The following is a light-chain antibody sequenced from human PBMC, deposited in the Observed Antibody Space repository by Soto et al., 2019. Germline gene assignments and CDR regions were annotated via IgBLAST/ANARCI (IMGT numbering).Light chain of an antibody. J-gene: IGLJ2*01. V-gene: IGLV6-57*04. CDR3: QSYDVDNVV. Sequence: NFMLTQPRSVSESPGKTVTISCTPTSGNIATNYVQWYQHRPGSAPRSVIYDDNERPSGAPDRFSGSVDRSSNSASLTISGLKTEDEADYYCQSYDVDNVVFGGGTKLTVL. CDR1: SGNIATNY. CDR2: DDN.